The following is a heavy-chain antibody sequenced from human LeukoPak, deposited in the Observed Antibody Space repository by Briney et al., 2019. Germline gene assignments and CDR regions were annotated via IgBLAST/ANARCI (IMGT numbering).Heavy chain of an antibody. V-gene: IGHV3-48*01. CDR2: ISNKGSTI. CDR1: GFTFSGYS. Sequence: GGSLRLSCAASGFTFSGYSMNWVRQAPGKGLEWVSYISNKGSTIYYADSVKGRFTISRDNAKNSLYLQMNSLRAEDTAVYYCARGWSWGGSYSFDYWGQGTLVTVSS. J-gene: IGHJ4*02. CDR3: ARGWSWGGSYSFDY. D-gene: IGHD1-26*01.